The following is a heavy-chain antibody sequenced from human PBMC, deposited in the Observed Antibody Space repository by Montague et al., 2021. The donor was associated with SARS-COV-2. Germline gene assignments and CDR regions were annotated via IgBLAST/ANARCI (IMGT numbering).Heavy chain of an antibody. V-gene: IGHV4-61*02. CDR3: ARVRGAALYFGEVGYYGMVV. CDR1: GASVTTGHYY. J-gene: IGHJ6*02. D-gene: IGHD3-10*01. CDR2: VYPSGST. Sequence: TLSLTCTVSGASVTTGHYYWSWIRQPAGKGLEWIGRVYPSGSTNYNPSLRSRVSISVDMSKNQISLKLSSVTAADTAVYYCARVRGAALYFGEVGYYGMVVWGQGTTVTVSS.